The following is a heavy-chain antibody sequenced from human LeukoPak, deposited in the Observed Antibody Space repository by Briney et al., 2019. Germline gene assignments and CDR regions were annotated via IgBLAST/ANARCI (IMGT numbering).Heavy chain of an antibody. CDR3: AREPVTTHPGDY. CDR1: GGTFSSYA. CDR2: IIPILGIA. J-gene: IGHJ4*02. Sequence: GASVKVSCKASGGTFSSYAISWVRQAPGQGLEWMGRIIPILGIANYAQKFQGRVTITADKSTSTAYMELSSLRSEDTAVYYRAREPVTTHPGDYWGQGTLVTVSS. V-gene: IGHV1-69*04. D-gene: IGHD4-17*01.